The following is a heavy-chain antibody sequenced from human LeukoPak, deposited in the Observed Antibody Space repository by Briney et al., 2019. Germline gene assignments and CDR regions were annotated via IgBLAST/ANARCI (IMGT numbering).Heavy chain of an antibody. CDR3: ARQAIDSSSSMSDY. CDR1: GFTFSSYW. J-gene: IGHJ4*02. D-gene: IGHD6-6*01. V-gene: IGHV3-7*01. Sequence: PGGSLRLSCAASGFTFSSYWMSWVRQAPGKGLEWVANIKQDGSEKYYVDSVKGRFTISRDNAKNSLYLQMNSLRAEDTAVYYCARQAIDSSSSMSDYWGQGTLVTVSS. CDR2: IKQDGSEK.